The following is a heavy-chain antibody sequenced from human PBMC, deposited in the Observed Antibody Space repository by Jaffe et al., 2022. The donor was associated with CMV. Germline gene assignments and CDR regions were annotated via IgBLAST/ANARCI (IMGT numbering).Heavy chain of an antibody. CDR3: ARQGWDNWNYEVHWFDP. Sequence: QVQLQESGPGLVKPSETLSLTCTVSGGSISSYYWSWIRQPPGKGLEWIGYIYYSGSTNYNPSLKSRVTISVDTSKNQFSLKLSSVTAADTAVYYCARQGWDNWNYEVHWFDPWGQGTLVTVSS. J-gene: IGHJ5*02. V-gene: IGHV4-59*01. CDR1: GGSISSYY. CDR2: IYYSGST. D-gene: IGHD1-7*01.